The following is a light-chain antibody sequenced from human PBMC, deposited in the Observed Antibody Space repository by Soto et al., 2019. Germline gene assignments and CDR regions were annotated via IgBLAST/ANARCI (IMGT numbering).Light chain of an antibody. J-gene: IGKJ2*01. CDR2: WAS. CDR1: QSVLYSSNNKNY. CDR3: QQYYSAPYT. Sequence: DIVMAQSPDSLPVSLGERATINCKSSQSVLYSSNNKNYLAWYQQKPGQPPKLLIYWASTRESGVPDRFSGSGSGKDFSLTISSLQAEDVAVYYCQQYYSAPYTFGQWTKLEIK. V-gene: IGKV4-1*01.